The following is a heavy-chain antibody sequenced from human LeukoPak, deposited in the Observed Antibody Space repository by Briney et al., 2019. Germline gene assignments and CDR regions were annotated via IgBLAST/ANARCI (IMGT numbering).Heavy chain of an antibody. V-gene: IGHV1-46*01. CDR2: INPSGGST. D-gene: IGHD2-2*01. CDR1: GYTFTSYY. J-gene: IGHJ4*02. Sequence: AAVKVSCKASGYTFTSYYMHWVRQALGQGRKWMGIINPSGGSTSYAQKFQGRVTMTRDTSTSTVYMELSSLRSEDTAVYYCARVALGYCSSTSCYGHFDYWGQGTLVTVSS. CDR3: ARVALGYCSSTSCYGHFDY.